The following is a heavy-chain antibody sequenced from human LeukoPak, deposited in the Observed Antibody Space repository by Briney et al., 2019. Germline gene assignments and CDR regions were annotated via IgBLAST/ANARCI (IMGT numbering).Heavy chain of an antibody. CDR1: GFTFSAYW. J-gene: IGHJ5*02. V-gene: IGHV3-7*01. CDR3: ARGGTGAWFDP. D-gene: IGHD3-10*01. CDR2: IKQDGSEK. Sequence: PGGSLRLSCSASGFTFSAYWMSWVRQAPGKGLEWVANIKQDGSEKYYVDSVKGRFTISRDNAKNSLYLQMNSLRGEDTAVYYCARGGTGAWFDPWGQGTLVTVSS.